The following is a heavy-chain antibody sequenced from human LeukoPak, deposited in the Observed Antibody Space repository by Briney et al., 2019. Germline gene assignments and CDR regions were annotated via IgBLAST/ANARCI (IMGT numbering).Heavy chain of an antibody. CDR3: ARHGASGNYLYYFDY. D-gene: IGHD1-26*01. CDR1: GGSISSYY. CDR2: IYYSGST. Sequence: SETLSLTCTVSGGSISSYYWSWLRQTPGKGLEWIGYIYYSGSTNYNPSLKSRVTISVDTSKNQFSLKLSSVTAADTAVYFCARHGASGNYLYYFDYWGQGTLVTVSS. V-gene: IGHV4-59*08. J-gene: IGHJ4*02.